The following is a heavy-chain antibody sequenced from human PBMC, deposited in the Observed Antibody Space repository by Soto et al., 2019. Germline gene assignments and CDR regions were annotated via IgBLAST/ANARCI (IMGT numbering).Heavy chain of an antibody. J-gene: IGHJ4*02. CDR1: HGSITSGDYF. CDR2: VHSSGGT. CDR3: ASVVVGATRQTGSDH. D-gene: IGHD2-15*01. V-gene: IGHV4-39*01. Sequence: ETLSLTCTVSHGSITSGDYFWAWIRQPPGKGLEFIGSVHSSGGTYYSPSLKSRASISIDKSKNQFSLKLTSVNAGDTAVYFCASVVVGATRQTGSDHWGQGTLLTVS.